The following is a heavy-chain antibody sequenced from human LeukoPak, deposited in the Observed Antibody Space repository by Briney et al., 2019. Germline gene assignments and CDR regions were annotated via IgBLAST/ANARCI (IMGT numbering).Heavy chain of an antibody. CDR3: ARESGVRGVIDY. D-gene: IGHD3-10*01. Sequence: GKSLRLSCAGSGFTFTTYGMHWVRQAPGKGLEWVALIWYDGSNKYYADSVKGRFTISRDNSKNTLYLQMNSLRAEDTAVYYCARESGVRGVIDYWGQGTLVTVSS. J-gene: IGHJ4*02. V-gene: IGHV3-33*08. CDR2: IWYDGSNK. CDR1: GFTFTTYG.